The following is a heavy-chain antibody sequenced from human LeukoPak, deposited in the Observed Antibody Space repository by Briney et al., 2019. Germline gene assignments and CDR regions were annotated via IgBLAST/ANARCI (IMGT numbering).Heavy chain of an antibody. V-gene: IGHV1-2*02. CDR3: ARVVCSSTSCPNWFDP. D-gene: IGHD2-2*01. CDR2: SNPYSGGT. CDR1: GYTFTGCY. J-gene: IGHJ5*02. Sequence: ASVTVSCKASGYTFTGCYMHWVRQAPAQGLEGMGWSNPYSGGTNYAQKFQDRVTMTRDTSISTAYMELGRMRSDDTAVYYCARVVCSSTSCPNWFDPWGQGTLVTVSS.